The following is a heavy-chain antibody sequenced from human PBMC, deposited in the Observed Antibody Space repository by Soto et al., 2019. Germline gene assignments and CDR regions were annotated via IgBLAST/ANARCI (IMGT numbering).Heavy chain of an antibody. D-gene: IGHD3-10*01. V-gene: IGHV1-24*01. CDR1: GYTLTELS. J-gene: IGHJ3*02. CDR3: ATSGALRDAFDI. Sequence: SVKVSCEVCGYTLTELSMHCVRQAPGKGLEWMGGFDPEDGETIYAQKFQGRVTMTEDTSTDTAYMELSSLRSEDTAVYYCATSGALRDAFDIWGQGTMVTVSS. CDR2: FDPEDGET.